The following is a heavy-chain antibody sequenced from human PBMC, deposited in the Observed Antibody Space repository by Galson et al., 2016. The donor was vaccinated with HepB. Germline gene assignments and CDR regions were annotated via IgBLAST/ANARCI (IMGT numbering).Heavy chain of an antibody. CDR1: GFTFSTYW. J-gene: IGHJ6*02. V-gene: IGHV3-74*01. CDR2: INPDGRST. D-gene: IGHD2-15*01. Sequence: SLRLSCAASGFTFSTYWMHWVRQAPGRGLVWVSRINPDGRSTAYADSVKGRFTSSRDNAKNTLYLQMNSLRAEDTAVYYCARAPDCGGGSCQGDYYYGMDVWGQGATVTVSS. CDR3: ARAPDCGGGSCQGDYYYGMDV.